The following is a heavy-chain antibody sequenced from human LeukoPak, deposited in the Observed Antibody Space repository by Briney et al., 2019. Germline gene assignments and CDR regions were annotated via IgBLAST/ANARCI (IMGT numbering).Heavy chain of an antibody. CDR1: GGSISSYY. D-gene: IGHD1-26*01. V-gene: IGHV4-59*01. CDR2: IYYSGST. CDR3: ARDRSWDYYYGMDV. Sequence: SDTLSLTCTVSGGSISSYYWSWIRQPPAKGLEWIGYIYYSGSTNYNPSLKSRVTISVDTSKNQFSLKLSSVTAADTAVYYCARDRSWDYYYGMDVWGQGTTVTVSS. J-gene: IGHJ6*02.